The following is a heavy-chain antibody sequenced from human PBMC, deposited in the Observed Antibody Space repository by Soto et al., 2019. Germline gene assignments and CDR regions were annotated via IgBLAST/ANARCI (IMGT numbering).Heavy chain of an antibody. D-gene: IGHD3-3*01. J-gene: IGHJ6*02. CDR1: GYTFTSYG. CDR3: ARFGVVSGVINYYGMDV. Sequence: ASVKVSCKASGYTFTSYGISWVRQAPGQGLEWMGWISAYNGNTNYAQKLQGRVTMTTDTSTSTAYMELRSLRSDDTAVYYCARFGVVSGVINYYGMDVWGQGTMVTVPS. CDR2: ISAYNGNT. V-gene: IGHV1-18*04.